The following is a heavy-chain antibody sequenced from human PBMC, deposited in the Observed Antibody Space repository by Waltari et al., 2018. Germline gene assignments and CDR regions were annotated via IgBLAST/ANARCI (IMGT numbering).Heavy chain of an antibody. CDR2: ISWDGGST. Sequence: EVQLVESGGVVVQPGGSLRLSCAASGFTFDDYAMHWVRQAPGKGLEGVSLISWDGGSTYYADSVKDLFTISRDNSKNSLYLQMNSLRAENTALYYCAKIARQAWDFDYWGQGTLVTVSS. V-gene: IGHV3-43D*04. CDR1: GFTFDDYA. D-gene: IGHD1-26*01. CDR3: AKIARQAWDFDY. J-gene: IGHJ4*02.